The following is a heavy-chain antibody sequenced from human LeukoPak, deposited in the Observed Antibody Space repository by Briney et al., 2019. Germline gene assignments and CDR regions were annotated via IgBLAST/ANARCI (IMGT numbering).Heavy chain of an antibody. CDR2: ISAYNGNR. Sequence: GASVKVSCKASGYNFNSYGISWVRQAPEQGLEWMAWISAYNGNRNYAQKFQGRVAMTTDTSTSTAYMELRSLRSDDTAVYYCARDFDTVVPAAEEAFDIWGQGTMVTVSS. CDR3: ARDFDTVVPAAEEAFDI. CDR1: GYNFNSYG. V-gene: IGHV1-18*01. J-gene: IGHJ3*02. D-gene: IGHD2-2*01.